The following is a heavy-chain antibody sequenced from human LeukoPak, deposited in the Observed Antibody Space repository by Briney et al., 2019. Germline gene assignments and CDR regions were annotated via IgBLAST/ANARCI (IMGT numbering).Heavy chain of an antibody. D-gene: IGHD4-17*01. V-gene: IGHV1-18*01. CDR2: ISAYNGNT. CDR3: VVRGYGDLTLDY. CDR1: GYTFTSYG. Sequence: RCPVKVSCKASGYTFTSYGISWVRQAPGQWLEWMGWISAYNGNTNYAQKLQGRVTMTTDTSTSTACMELRSLRSDDTAVYYCVVRGYGDLTLDYWGQGTLVTVSS. J-gene: IGHJ4*02.